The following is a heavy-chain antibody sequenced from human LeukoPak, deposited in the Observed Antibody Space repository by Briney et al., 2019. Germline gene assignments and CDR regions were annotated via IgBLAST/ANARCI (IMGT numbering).Heavy chain of an antibody. CDR3: ARGGCSGGSCYSLGNNWFDP. D-gene: IGHD2-15*01. Sequence: GGSLRLSCAASGFTFSSYWMSWVRQAPGKGLEWVANIKQDGGEKYYVDSVKGRFTISRDNAKNSLYLQMNSLRAEDTAVYYCARGGCSGGSCYSLGNNWFDPWGQGTLVTVSS. V-gene: IGHV3-7*01. J-gene: IGHJ5*02. CDR1: GFTFSSYW. CDR2: IKQDGGEK.